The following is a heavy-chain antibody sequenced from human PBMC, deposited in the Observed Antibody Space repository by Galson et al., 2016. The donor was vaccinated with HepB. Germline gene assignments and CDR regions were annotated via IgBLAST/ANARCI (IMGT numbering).Heavy chain of an antibody. CDR3: AKKEGFDLSSGSRGDAFDL. J-gene: IGHJ3*01. CDR1: GFNFNIYR. V-gene: IGHV3-21*04. D-gene: IGHD6-25*01. Sequence: SLRLSCAVSGFNFNIYRMNWVRQAPGKGLEWVAAIGFNPNNLYYADSVKGRFTVSRDNSKNTLFLQMTGLRVEDTAVYFCAKKEGFDLSSGSRGDAFDLWGQGTAVIVSS. CDR2: IGFNPNNL.